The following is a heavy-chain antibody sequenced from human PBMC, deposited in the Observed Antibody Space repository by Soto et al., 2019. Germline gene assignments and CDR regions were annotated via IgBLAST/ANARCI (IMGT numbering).Heavy chain of an antibody. V-gene: IGHV4-31*03. CDR1: GGSISSGGYY. CDR3: ARFYMVRGVMGAFDI. D-gene: IGHD3-10*01. J-gene: IGHJ3*02. CDR2: IYYIGST. Sequence: QVQLQESGPGLVKPSQTLSLTCTVSGGSISSGGYYWIWIRQHPGQGLEWIGYIYYIGSTYYNPSLKSRVAISVDTSKSQFSLKLSSVTAADTAVYYCARFYMVRGVMGAFDIWGQGTMVTVSS.